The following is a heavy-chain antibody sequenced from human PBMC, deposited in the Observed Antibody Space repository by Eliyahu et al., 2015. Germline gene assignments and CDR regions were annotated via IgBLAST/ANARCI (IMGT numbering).Heavy chain of an antibody. CDR1: GFTFGSYA. Sequence: EVQLLESGGGLVQPGGSLRLPCGASGFTFGSYAMSXVRQAPGXGXEWVXSISGSGGSTHEADSVKGRFTISRDNFENTLYLQMKSLRAEDTAVYYCAKDRLAVAGPDYFDYWGQGTLVTVSS. J-gene: IGHJ4*02. V-gene: IGHV3-23*01. D-gene: IGHD6-19*01. CDR3: AKDRLAVAGPDYFDY. CDR2: ISGSGGST.